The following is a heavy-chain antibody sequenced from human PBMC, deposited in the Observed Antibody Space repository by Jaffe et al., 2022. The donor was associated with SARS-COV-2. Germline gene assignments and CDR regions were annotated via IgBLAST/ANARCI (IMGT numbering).Heavy chain of an antibody. CDR2: ISPYNGNT. V-gene: IGHV1-18*01. D-gene: IGHD3-16*01. CDR3: ARGGVRAADVSSVDASSPHPFDYYYGMGV. CDR1: GYIFTSYT. Sequence: QVQMVQSGAEVKKPGASVKVSCKPSGYIFTSYTIYWVRQAPGQGLEWMGRISPYNGNTEYAQRLQGRVTMTTDTSTSTAYMELRSLRSDDTAVYFCARGGVRAADVSSVDASSPHPFDYYYGMGVWGQGTTVTVSS. J-gene: IGHJ6*02.